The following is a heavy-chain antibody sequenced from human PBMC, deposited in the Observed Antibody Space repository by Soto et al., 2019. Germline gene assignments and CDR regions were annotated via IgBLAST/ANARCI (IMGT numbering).Heavy chain of an antibody. J-gene: IGHJ6*02. CDR1: GFNFGDYA. Sequence: EVQLLESGGGLVQPGGSLRLSCAASGFNFGDYAMSWVRQAPGKGLEWVSAISGSGDNSYYADSVKGRFMLSRDNSKNTLFLQMNSLRAGDEDVYYCAKDPRVGSTAAPFYYYSGMDAWGHGTTVAVSS. CDR2: ISGSGDNS. V-gene: IGHV3-23*01. CDR3: AKDPRVGSTAAPFYYYSGMDA.